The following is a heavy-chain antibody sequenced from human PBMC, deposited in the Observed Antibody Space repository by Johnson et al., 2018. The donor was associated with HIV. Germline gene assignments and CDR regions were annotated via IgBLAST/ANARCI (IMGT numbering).Heavy chain of an antibody. Sequence: QVQLVESGGGVVQPGRSLRLSCAASGFTFSNYAMHWVRQAPGKGLEWVAVIWYDGSNKYYADSVKGRFTISRDNSKNTLYLQMNSLRAEDTAVYYCARDGWGSRGWDDAFDIWGQGTMVTVSS. CDR3: ARDGWGSRGWDDAFDI. J-gene: IGHJ3*02. D-gene: IGHD6-19*01. CDR2: IWYDGSNK. CDR1: GFTFSNYA. V-gene: IGHV3-33*01.